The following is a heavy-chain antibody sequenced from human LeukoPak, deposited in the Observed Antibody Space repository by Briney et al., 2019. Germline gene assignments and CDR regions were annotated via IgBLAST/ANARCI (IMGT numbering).Heavy chain of an antibody. J-gene: IGHJ4*02. CDR3: ARDNHYGSGSSDF. V-gene: IGHV1-69*05. CDR2: IIPIFGTA. Sequence: SVKVSCKASGGTFSSYAISWVRQAPGQELEWMGRIIPIFGTANYAQKFQGRVTITTDESTSTAYMELSSLRSEDTAVYYCARDNHYGSGSSDFWGQGTLVTVAS. CDR1: GGTFSSYA. D-gene: IGHD3-10*01.